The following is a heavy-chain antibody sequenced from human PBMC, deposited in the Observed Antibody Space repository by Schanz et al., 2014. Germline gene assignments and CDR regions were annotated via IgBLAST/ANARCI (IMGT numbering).Heavy chain of an antibody. CDR1: GFTVHTNY. J-gene: IGHJ2*01. CDR3: ARDGGRDGCNLAFDV. CDR2: MYINSGST. V-gene: IGHV3-53*01. D-gene: IGHD2-15*01. Sequence: EVQLVESGGGLIQPGGSLRLSCAVSGFTVHTNYMSWERQAPGKGLEWIPSMYINSGSTQYADYVKGRFISSRDSSKNPRFLQMTSLRAEDTAVYFCARDGGRDGCNLAFDVRGRGTLV.